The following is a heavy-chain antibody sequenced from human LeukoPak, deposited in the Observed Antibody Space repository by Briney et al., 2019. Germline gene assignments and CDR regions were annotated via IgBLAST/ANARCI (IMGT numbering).Heavy chain of an antibody. D-gene: IGHD2-21*02. CDR3: ARGTTLAYCGGDCYSHFDY. Sequence: GASVKVSCTASGYTFTSYGISWVRQAPGQGLEWMGWISAYNGNTNYAQKLQGRVTMTTDTSTSTAYMELRSLRSDDTAVYYCARGTTLAYCGGDCYSHFDYWGQGTLVTVSS. V-gene: IGHV1-18*01. J-gene: IGHJ4*02. CDR1: GYTFTSYG. CDR2: ISAYNGNT.